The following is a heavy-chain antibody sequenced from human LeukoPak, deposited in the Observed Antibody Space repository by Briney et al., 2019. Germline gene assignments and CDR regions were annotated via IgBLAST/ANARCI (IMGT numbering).Heavy chain of an antibody. D-gene: IGHD2/OR15-2a*01. V-gene: IGHV3-23*01. Sequence: PGASLRLSCAASGFTFTSYALDWVRQAPGKGLEWISVISGDGESTHYADSVKGRFTISRDNSKSTLYLQMNSLRAEDTAVYYCARDEYKADAYWGQGTLVTVSS. CDR1: GFTFTSYA. CDR3: ARDEYKADAY. CDR2: ISGDGEST. J-gene: IGHJ4*02.